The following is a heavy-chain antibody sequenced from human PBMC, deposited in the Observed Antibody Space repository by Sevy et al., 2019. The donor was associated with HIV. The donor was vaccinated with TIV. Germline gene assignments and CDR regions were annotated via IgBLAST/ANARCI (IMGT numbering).Heavy chain of an antibody. V-gene: IGHV4-34*01. D-gene: IGHD3-16*01. J-gene: IGHJ6*02. CDR2: INHSGST. CDR1: GGSFSGYY. Sequence: SETLSITCAVYGGSFSGYYWSWIRQPPGKGLEWIGEINHSGSTNYNPSLKSRVTISVDTSKNQFSLKLGSVTAADTAVYYCAIIGGKYGSGMGVWGQGTTVTVSS. CDR3: AIIGGKYGSGMGV.